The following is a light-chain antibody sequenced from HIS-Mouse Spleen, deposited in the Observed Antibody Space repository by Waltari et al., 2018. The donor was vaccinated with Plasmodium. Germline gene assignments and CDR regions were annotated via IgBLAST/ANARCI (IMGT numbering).Light chain of an antibody. J-gene: IGLJ3*02. CDR2: EDS. Sequence: SYELTQPPSVSVSPGQTARITCSGVALPKKYAYWYQQKSGHAPVLVIYEDSKRPSGVPERVSGSRSGTMATLTISGGQGEDEADYYCYSTDSSGNHRVFGGGTKLTVL. CDR1: ALPKKY. CDR3: YSTDSSGNHRV. V-gene: IGLV3-10*01.